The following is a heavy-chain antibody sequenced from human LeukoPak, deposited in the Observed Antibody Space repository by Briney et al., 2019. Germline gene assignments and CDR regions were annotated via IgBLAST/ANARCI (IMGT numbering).Heavy chain of an antibody. V-gene: IGHV3-21*01. J-gene: IGHJ4*02. CDR1: GFTFSTYS. D-gene: IGHD3-10*01. CDR3: ARVSGSGSYLDY. Sequence: VGSLRLSCAASGFTFSTYSMNWVRQAPGKGLEWVSSISTGGSYIYYADSVKGRFTISRDNAKNSLYLQMNSLRVEDTAVYYCARVSGSGSYLDYWGQGTLVTVSS. CDR2: ISTGGSYI.